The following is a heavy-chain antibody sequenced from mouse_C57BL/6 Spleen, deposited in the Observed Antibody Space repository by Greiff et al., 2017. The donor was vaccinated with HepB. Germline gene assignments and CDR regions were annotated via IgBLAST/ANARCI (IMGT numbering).Heavy chain of an antibody. CDR3: ARLRPYYFDY. D-gene: IGHD1-1*01. CDR1: GYSITSGYY. Sequence: ESGPGLVKPSQSLSLTCSVTGYSITSGYYWNWIRQFPGNKLEWMGYISYDGSNNYNPSLKNRISITRDTSKNQFFLKLNSVTTEDTATYYCARLRPYYFDYWGQGTTLTVSS. CDR2: ISYDGSN. V-gene: IGHV3-6*01. J-gene: IGHJ2*01.